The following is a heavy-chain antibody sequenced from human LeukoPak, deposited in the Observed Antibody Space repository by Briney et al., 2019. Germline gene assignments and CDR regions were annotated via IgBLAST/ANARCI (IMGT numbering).Heavy chain of an antibody. CDR2: IRYDGSNK. D-gene: IGHD6-13*01. V-gene: IGHV3-30*02. Sequence: GGSLRLSCAASGFTFSNYGMHWVRQAPGKGLEWVAFIRYDGSNKYYADSVKGRFTISRDNSKNTLYLQMNSLRAEDTAVYYCARGAAAGTWGIDYWGQGTLVTVSS. J-gene: IGHJ4*02. CDR3: ARGAAAGTWGIDY. CDR1: GFTFSNYG.